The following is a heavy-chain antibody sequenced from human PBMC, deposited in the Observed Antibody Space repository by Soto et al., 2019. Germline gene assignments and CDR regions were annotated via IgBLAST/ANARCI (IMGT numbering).Heavy chain of an antibody. D-gene: IGHD3-16*02. CDR3: AMTPTPGDLSLSYNWFDP. V-gene: IGHV1-69*02. J-gene: IGHJ5*02. CDR1: GGTFSSYT. CDR2: IIPILGIA. Sequence: QVQLVQSGAEVKKPGSSVKVSCKASGGTFSSYTISWVRQAPGQGLEWMGRIIPILGIANYAQKFQGRVTITADKSTSPAYMELSSLRSEDTAAYYCAMTPTPGDLSLSYNWFDPWGQGTLVTVSS.